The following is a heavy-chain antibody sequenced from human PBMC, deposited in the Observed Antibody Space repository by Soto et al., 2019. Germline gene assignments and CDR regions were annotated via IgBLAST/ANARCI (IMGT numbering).Heavy chain of an antibody. D-gene: IGHD3-3*01. J-gene: IGHJ6*03. V-gene: IGHV3-15*01. Sequence: GGSLRLSCAASGFTFSNAWMSWVRQAPGKGLEWVGRIKSKTDGGTTDYAAPVKGRFTISRDDSKNTLYLQMNSLKTEDTAVYYCTTDSYYDFWSEPPEYYYYMDVWGKGTTVTVSS. CDR3: TTDSYYDFWSEPPEYYYYMDV. CDR1: GFTFSNAW. CDR2: IKSKTDGGTT.